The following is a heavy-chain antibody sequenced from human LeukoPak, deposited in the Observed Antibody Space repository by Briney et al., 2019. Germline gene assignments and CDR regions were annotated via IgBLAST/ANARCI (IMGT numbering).Heavy chain of an antibody. CDR1: GGSISSGGYY. D-gene: IGHD2-15*01. CDR2: IYYSGST. Sequence: SSETLSLTCTVSGGSISSGGYYWSWIRQHPGKGLEWIGYIYYSGSTYYNPSLKSRVTISVDTSKNQFSLKLSSVTAADTAVYYCAREGVGYCSGGSCYVLYGMDVWGQGTTVTVSS. V-gene: IGHV4-31*03. J-gene: IGHJ6*02. CDR3: AREGVGYCSGGSCYVLYGMDV.